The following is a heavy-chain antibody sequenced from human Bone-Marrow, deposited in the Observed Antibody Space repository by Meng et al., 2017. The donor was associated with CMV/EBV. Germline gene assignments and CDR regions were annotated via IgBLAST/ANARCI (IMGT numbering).Heavy chain of an antibody. V-gene: IGHV4-34*01. CDR1: GGSFSGYY. CDR2: INHSGST. CDR3: ARSWYSSSWHHNDD. J-gene: IGHJ4*02. Sequence: SETLSLTCAVYGGSFSGYYWSWIRQPPGKGLEWIGEINHSGSTNYNPSLKSRVTISVDTSKNQFSPKLSSVTAADTAVYYCARSWYSSSWHHNDDWGQGTLVTVSS. D-gene: IGHD6-13*01.